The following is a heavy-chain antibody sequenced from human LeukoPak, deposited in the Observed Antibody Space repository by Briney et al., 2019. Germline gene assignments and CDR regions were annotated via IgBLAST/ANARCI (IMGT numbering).Heavy chain of an antibody. Sequence: SVKVSCKASGSTFSSYAISWVRQAPGQGLEWMGRIIPILGIANYAQKFQGRVTITADKSTSTAYMELSSLRSEDTAVYYCARSVENYGMDVWGQGTTVTVSS. CDR2: IIPILGIA. D-gene: IGHD1-1*01. CDR3: ARSVENYGMDV. CDR1: GSTFSSYA. J-gene: IGHJ6*02. V-gene: IGHV1-69*04.